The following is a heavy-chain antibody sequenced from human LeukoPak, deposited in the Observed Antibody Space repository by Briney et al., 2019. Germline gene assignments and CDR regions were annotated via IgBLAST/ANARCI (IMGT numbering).Heavy chain of an antibody. CDR2: ISGSGGST. V-gene: IGHV3-23*01. D-gene: IGHD3-10*01. Sequence: GGSLRLSCAASGFTFSSYAMSWVRQAPGKGLECVSAISGSGGSTYYADSVKGRFSISRDNSKNTLYLQMNSLRAEDTAVYYCAKLPGVYYGSGSYRDYWGQGTLVTVSS. CDR3: AKLPGVYYGSGSYRDY. J-gene: IGHJ4*02. CDR1: GFTFSSYA.